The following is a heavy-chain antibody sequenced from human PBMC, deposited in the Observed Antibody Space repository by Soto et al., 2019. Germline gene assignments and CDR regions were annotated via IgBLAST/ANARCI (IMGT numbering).Heavy chain of an antibody. Sequence: SETLSLTCTVSGGSISSGGYYWSWIRQHPGKGLEWIGYIYYSGSTYYNPSLKSRVTISVDTSKNQFSLKLSSVTAADTAVYYCARAGSMVRGVDHTYYYYGMDVWGQGTTVTVSS. J-gene: IGHJ6*02. CDR1: GGSISSGGYY. V-gene: IGHV4-31*03. CDR2: IYYSGST. CDR3: ARAGSMVRGVDHTYYYYGMDV. D-gene: IGHD3-10*01.